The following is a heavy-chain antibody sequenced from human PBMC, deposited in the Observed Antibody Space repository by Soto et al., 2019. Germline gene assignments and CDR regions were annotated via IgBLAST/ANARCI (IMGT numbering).Heavy chain of an antibody. D-gene: IGHD2-21*02. J-gene: IGHJ5*02. CDR3: ARIYSCGGDCYNWFDP. CDR1: GGSFSGYY. Sequence: SETLSLTCAVYGGSFSGYYWSWIHQPPGKGLEWIGEINHSGSTNYNPSLKSRVTISVDTSKNQFSLKLSSVTAADTAVYYCARIYSCGGDCYNWFDPWGQGXLVTVYS. V-gene: IGHV4-34*01. CDR2: INHSGST.